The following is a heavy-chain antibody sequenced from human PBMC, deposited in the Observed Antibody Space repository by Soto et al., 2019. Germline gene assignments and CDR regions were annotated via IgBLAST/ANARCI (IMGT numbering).Heavy chain of an antibody. CDR3: ARASMVATHWFDS. J-gene: IGHJ5*01. CDR2: IYYSGST. V-gene: IGHV4-59*01. CDR1: GGSCTYYY. D-gene: IGHD3-10*01. Sequence: QVELQESGPGLVKPSETLSLACTVSGGSCTYYYGSWIRQPPGPGLEWLGYIYYSGSTIYNPSLNSRVTMSLDTSKNQFSLRLNSVTPADTAVYYCARASMVATHWFDSWGQGTLVTVSS.